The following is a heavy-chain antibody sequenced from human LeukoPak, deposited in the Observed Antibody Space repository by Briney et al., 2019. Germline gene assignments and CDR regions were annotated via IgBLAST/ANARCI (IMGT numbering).Heavy chain of an antibody. CDR2: ISGSGGST. D-gene: IGHD4-17*01. J-gene: IGHJ4*02. V-gene: IGHV3-23*01. CDR1: GFTSSDYY. Sequence: PGGSLRLSCAASGFTSSDYYMSWVRQAPGKGLEWVSAISGSGGSTYYADSVKGRFTISRDNSKNTLYLQMNSLRAEDTAVYYCAKAEATVIPLDYWGQGTLVTVSS. CDR3: AKAEATVIPLDY.